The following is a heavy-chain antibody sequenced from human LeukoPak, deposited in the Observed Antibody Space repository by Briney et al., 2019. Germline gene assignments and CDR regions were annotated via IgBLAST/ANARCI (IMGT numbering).Heavy chain of an antibody. CDR2: INAGNGNT. CDR1: GYTFTSYA. J-gene: IGHJ4*02. D-gene: IGHD3-22*01. V-gene: IGHV1-3*01. CDR3: ASGPDVYYYDSSGYSPFDY. Sequence: GASVKASCKASGYTFTSYAMHWVRQAPGQRLEWMGWINAGNGNTKYSQKFQGRVTITRDTSASTAYMELSSLRSEDTAVYYCASGPDVYYYDSSGYSPFDYWGQGTLVTVSS.